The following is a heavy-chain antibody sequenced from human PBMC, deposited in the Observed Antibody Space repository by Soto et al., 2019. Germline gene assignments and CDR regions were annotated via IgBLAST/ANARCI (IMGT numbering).Heavy chain of an antibody. CDR3: ARDHRGGTDAFDI. Sequence: QVQLVQSGAEVKKPGASVKVSCKASGYTFTSFGISWVRQAPGQGLEWMGWISAYNGNTNYAENLQGRVTMTTDTCTSTAYMELRSLGSDDTAVYYCARDHRGGTDAFDIWGQGTMVTVSS. J-gene: IGHJ3*02. V-gene: IGHV1-18*01. D-gene: IGHD2-15*01. CDR2: ISAYNGNT. CDR1: GYTFTSFG.